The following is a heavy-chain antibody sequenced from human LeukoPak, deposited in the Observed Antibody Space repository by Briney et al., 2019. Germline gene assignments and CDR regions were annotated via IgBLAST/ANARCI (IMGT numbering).Heavy chain of an antibody. D-gene: IGHD5-18*01. CDR2: ISAYNGNT. CDR3: ARVGALGLGTNTAFDY. CDR1: GYTFTSYG. V-gene: IGHV1-18*01. J-gene: IGHJ4*02. Sequence: ASVKVSCKASGYTFTSYGISWVRQAPGQGLEWMGWISAYNGNTNYAQKLQGRVTMTTDTSTSTACIGLGSLRSDGTAVCYCARVGALGLGTNTAFDYWDQGTLVTVSS.